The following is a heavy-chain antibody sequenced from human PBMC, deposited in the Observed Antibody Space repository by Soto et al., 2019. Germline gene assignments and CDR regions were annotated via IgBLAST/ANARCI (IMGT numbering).Heavy chain of an antibody. CDR2: IDNSGSNT. CDR1: GLTLSDHF. J-gene: IGHJ4*02. V-gene: IGHV3-11*01. Sequence: GGSLRLSCAASGLTLSDHFMSWVRQAPGKGLEWVSCIDNSGSNTYYADSVKGRFTISRDNAKSSLYLQMNSLRAEDTAVYYCARDPQREDGHNFDVWGQGTLVTVSS. CDR3: ARDPQREDGHNFDV.